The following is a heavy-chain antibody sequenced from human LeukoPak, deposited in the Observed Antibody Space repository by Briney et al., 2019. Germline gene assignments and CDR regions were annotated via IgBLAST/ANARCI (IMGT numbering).Heavy chain of an antibody. CDR2: IYYSGST. Sequence: PSETLSLTCTVSGGSISSNNYYWGWIRQPPGKGLEWIGYIYYSGSTNYNPSLKSRVTISVDTSKNQFSQKLSSVTAADTAVYYCAREGNSDAFDIWGQGTMVTVSS. CDR3: AREGNSDAFDI. CDR1: GGSISSNNYY. J-gene: IGHJ3*02. D-gene: IGHD6-13*01. V-gene: IGHV4-61*01.